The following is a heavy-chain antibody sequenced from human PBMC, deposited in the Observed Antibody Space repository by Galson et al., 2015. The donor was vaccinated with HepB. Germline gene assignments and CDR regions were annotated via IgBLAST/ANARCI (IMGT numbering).Heavy chain of an antibody. Sequence: SLRLSCAASGFTVSSNYMSWVRQAPGKGLEWVSVIYSGGSTYYADSVKGRFTISRDNSKNTLYLQMNSLRAEDTAVYYCARDYRWKYTADYWGQGTLVTISS. CDR1: GFTVSSNY. CDR2: IYSGGST. D-gene: IGHD3-16*02. CDR3: ARDYRWKYTADY. V-gene: IGHV3-53*01. J-gene: IGHJ4*02.